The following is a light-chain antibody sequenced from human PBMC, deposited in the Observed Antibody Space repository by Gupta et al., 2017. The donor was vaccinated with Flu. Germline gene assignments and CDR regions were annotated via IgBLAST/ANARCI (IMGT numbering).Light chain of an antibody. V-gene: IGKV2-30*02. CDR3: MQDTYWPET. CDR2: RSS. CDR1: QSLVHSDGKTD. Sequence: DVALTQSPVSLPVTLGQPASISCKSSQSLVHSDGKTDLNWLQQRPGQSPRRLINRSSNRDPGVPDRVSGSGSGTDVTLKISSVEAEDVGLYYCMQDTYWPETFGQGTKLEIK. J-gene: IGKJ2*01.